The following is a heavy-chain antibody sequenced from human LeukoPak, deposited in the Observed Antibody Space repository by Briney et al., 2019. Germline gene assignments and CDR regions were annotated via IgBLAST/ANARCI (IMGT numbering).Heavy chain of an antibody. D-gene: IGHD3-10*01. CDR1: GYTFTSYG. J-gene: IGHJ4*02. CDR3: ARTHSPDYYGSGRYYFDY. Sequence: GASVKVSCKASGYTFTSYGISWVRQAPGQGLEWMGWISAYNGNTNYAQKLQGRVTMTTDTSTSTAYMELRSLRSDDTAVYYCARTHSPDYYGSGRYYFDYWGQGTLVTVSS. V-gene: IGHV1-18*01. CDR2: ISAYNGNT.